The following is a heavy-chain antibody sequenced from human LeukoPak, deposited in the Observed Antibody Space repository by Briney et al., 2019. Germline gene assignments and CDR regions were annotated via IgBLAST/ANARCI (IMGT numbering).Heavy chain of an antibody. D-gene: IGHD5-24*01. CDR3: ARGSWSRWLQLIDY. J-gene: IGHJ4*02. V-gene: IGHV1-8*03. CDR1: GYTFTSYD. Sequence: ASVKVSCKASGYTFTSYDINWVRQATGQGLEWMGWMNPNSGNTGYAQKFQGRVTITRNTSISTAYMELSSLRSEDTTVYYCARGSWSRWLQLIDYWGQGALVTVSS. CDR2: MNPNSGNT.